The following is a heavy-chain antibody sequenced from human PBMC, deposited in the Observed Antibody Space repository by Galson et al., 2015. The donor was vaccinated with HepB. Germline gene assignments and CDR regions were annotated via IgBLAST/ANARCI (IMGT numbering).Heavy chain of an antibody. CDR1: GVTFSSYW. V-gene: IGHV3-7*01. J-gene: IGHJ5*02. Sequence: SLRLSCAASGVTFSSYWMSWVRQAPGKGLEWVANIKQDGSEKYYVDSVKGRFTISRDNAKNSLYLQMNSLRPEDTAVYFCASSPFGDSLYRWLDPWGQGTLVTVSS. D-gene: IGHD4-17*01. CDR3: ASSPFGDSLYRWLDP. CDR2: IKQDGSEK.